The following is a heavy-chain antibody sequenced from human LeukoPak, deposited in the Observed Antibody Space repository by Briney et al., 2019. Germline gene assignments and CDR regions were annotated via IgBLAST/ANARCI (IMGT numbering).Heavy chain of an antibody. V-gene: IGHV4-39*01. CDR2: IYYSGST. Sequence: PSETLSLTYSVSGDSLSSTTYYWGWIRQPPGKGLEWIGSIYYSGSTYYTPSLKSRDTMSVDTSKTQFSLKLSSVTAADTAVFYCARHDLSGELLSWFDPWGQGTLVTVSS. J-gene: IGHJ5*02. CDR3: ARHDLSGELLSWFDP. CDR1: GDSLSSTTYY. D-gene: IGHD1-26*01.